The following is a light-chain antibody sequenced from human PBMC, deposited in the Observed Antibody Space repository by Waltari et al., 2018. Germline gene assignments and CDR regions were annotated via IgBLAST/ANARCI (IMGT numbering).Light chain of an antibody. CDR3: QQYKNWPFT. V-gene: IGKV3-15*01. J-gene: IGKJ2*01. CDR1: QTISSN. CDR2: GAS. Sequence: SCWASQTISSNLVSYQQKPDQAPRLLIYGASTRAPNIPFRFSGSGSGTEFTLTISSLQSEDFAIYYCQQYKNWPFTFGQGTKLEIK.